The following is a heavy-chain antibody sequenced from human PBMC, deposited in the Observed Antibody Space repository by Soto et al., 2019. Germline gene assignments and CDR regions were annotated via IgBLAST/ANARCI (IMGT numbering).Heavy chain of an antibody. CDR1: GFTFSSYS. Sequence: GGSLRLSXAASGFTFSSYSMNWVRQAPGQGLQWVSSISSSSSYIYYADSVKGRFTISRDNAKNSLYLQMNSLRAEDTAVYYCARNRVSAAGMDVWGQGSTVIVS. D-gene: IGHD6-13*01. CDR2: ISSSSSYI. CDR3: ARNRVSAAGMDV. J-gene: IGHJ6*02. V-gene: IGHV3-21*01.